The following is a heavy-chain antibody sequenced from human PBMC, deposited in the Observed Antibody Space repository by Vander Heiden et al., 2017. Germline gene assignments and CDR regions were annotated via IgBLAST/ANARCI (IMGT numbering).Heavy chain of an antibody. Sequence: EVQLVESGGGLVKPGGSLRLYCAASGFTFSSYSMNWVRQAPGKGLEWVSSISSSSSYIYYADSVKGRFTISRDNAKNSLYLQMNSLRAEDTAVYYCARARITMIVENYYFDYWGQGTLVTVSS. V-gene: IGHV3-21*01. D-gene: IGHD3-22*01. CDR3: ARARITMIVENYYFDY. CDR1: GFTFSSYS. CDR2: ISSSSSYI. J-gene: IGHJ4*02.